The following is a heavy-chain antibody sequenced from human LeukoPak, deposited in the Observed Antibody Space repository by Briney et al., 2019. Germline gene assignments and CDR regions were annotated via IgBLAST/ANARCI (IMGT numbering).Heavy chain of an antibody. CDR3: ARDWEYYYDRSGYNDY. J-gene: IGHJ4*02. CDR1: GGSFSVYY. CDR2: ISHSGST. Sequence: PSETLSLTCAVYGGSFSVYYWSWIRQPPGKGLEWIGEISHSGSTNFNPSLKSRVSMSVDTSKNQFSLRLTSVTAADTAVYYCARDWEYYYDRSGYNDYWGQGILVIVSS. D-gene: IGHD3-22*01. V-gene: IGHV4-34*01.